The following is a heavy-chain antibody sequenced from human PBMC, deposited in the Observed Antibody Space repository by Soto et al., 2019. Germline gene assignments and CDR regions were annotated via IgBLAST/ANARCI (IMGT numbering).Heavy chain of an antibody. J-gene: IGHJ4*02. V-gene: IGHV3-53*01. CDR1: GFTVSSNY. CDR3: ARQVGGTTRFDY. CDR2: IYINGPT. Sequence: GGSLRLSCAASGFTVSSNYMSWVRQAPREGLEWVSIIYINGPTYYADSVKGRFTISRDNSKNTLYLQMNSLRAEDTAVYYCARQVGGTTRFDYWGQGTLVTVSS. D-gene: IGHD1-26*01.